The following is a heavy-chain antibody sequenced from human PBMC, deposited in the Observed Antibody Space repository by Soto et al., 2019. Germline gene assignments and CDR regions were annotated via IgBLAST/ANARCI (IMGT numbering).Heavy chain of an antibody. CDR2: IKSKTDGGTT. J-gene: IGHJ4*02. CDR3: TTSSVAGTDY. Sequence: GGSLRLSCAAAGFTFSNAWMSWVSQAPGKGMEWVGRIKSKTDGGTTDYAAPVKGRFTIPRDDSKNTLYLQMNSLKTEDTAVYYCTTSSVAGTDYWGQGTLVTVSS. D-gene: IGHD6-19*01. CDR1: GFTFSNAW. V-gene: IGHV3-15*01.